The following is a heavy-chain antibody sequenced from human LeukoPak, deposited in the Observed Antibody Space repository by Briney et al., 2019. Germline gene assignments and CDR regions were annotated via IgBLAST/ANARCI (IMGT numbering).Heavy chain of an antibody. V-gene: IGHV1-3*01. CDR2: INGGDGDT. D-gene: IGHD1-7*01. CDR1: GYTFTTYA. Sequence: GASVKVSCKASGYTFTTYAIHWVRQAPGQRPEWMGWINGGDGDTRYSQNFQDRVTMTTDTSTSTAYMELRSLRSDDTAVYYCARDGLTGTTGDWFDPWGQGTLVTVSS. J-gene: IGHJ5*02. CDR3: ARDGLTGTTGDWFDP.